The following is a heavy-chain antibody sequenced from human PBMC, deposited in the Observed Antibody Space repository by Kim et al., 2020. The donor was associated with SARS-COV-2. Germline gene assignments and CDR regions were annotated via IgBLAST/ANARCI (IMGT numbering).Heavy chain of an antibody. CDR3: ATKQRISQYSSSWYYFDY. D-gene: IGHD6-13*01. Sequence: ASVKVSCKASGYTFTSYDINWVRQATGQGLEWMGWMNPNSGNTGYAQKFQGRVTMTRNTSISTAYMELSSLRSEDTAVYYCATKQRISQYSSSWYYFDYWGQGTLVTVSS. CDR2: MNPNSGNT. J-gene: IGHJ4*02. CDR1: GYTFTSYD. V-gene: IGHV1-8*01.